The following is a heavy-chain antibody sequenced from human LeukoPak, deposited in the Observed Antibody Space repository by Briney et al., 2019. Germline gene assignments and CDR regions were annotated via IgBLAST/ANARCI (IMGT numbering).Heavy chain of an antibody. Sequence: GGSLRLSCAASGFTFSSYAMSWVRQAPGKGLEWVSAISGSGGSTYYADSVKGRFTISRDNSKNTLYLQMNSLRAEDTAVYYCARGRRSSWYRDAFDIWGQGTMVTVSS. CDR3: ARGRRSSWYRDAFDI. CDR2: ISGSGGST. D-gene: IGHD6-13*01. V-gene: IGHV3-23*01. J-gene: IGHJ3*02. CDR1: GFTFSSYA.